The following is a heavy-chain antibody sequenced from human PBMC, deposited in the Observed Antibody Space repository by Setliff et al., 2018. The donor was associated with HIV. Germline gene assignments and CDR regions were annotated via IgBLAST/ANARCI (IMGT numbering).Heavy chain of an antibody. CDR3: AREGRGGNSYLYYYYGMDV. Sequence: VASAKVSCKASGYTFTSYGISWVRQAPGQGLEWMGGIIPIFGTANYAQKFQGRVTITTDESTSTAYMELSSLRSEDTAVYYCAREGRGGNSYLYYYYGMDVRGQGTTVTVSS. CDR1: GYTFTSYG. D-gene: IGHD2-15*01. V-gene: IGHV1-69*05. CDR2: IIPIFGTA. J-gene: IGHJ6*02.